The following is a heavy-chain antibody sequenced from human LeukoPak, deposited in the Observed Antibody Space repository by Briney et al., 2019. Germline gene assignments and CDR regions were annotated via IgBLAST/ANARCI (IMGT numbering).Heavy chain of an antibody. CDR3: ARGWVAGPTYYYYYYMDV. D-gene: IGHD2-15*01. Sequence: PSETLSLTCTVSGGSISSYYWSWIRQPAGKGLEGIGRIYTSGSTNYNPSLKSRVTMSVDTSKNQFSLKLSSVTAADTAVYYCARGWVAGPTYYYYYYMDVWGKGTTVTISS. CDR2: IYTSGST. J-gene: IGHJ6*03. V-gene: IGHV4-4*07. CDR1: GGSISSYY.